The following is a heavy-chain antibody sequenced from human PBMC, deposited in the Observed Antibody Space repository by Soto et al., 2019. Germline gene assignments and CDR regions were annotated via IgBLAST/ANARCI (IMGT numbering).Heavy chain of an antibody. Sequence: QITLTESGPTLVKPTQTLTMTCTFSGFSLTKTEMAVAWIRQPPGAALEWLAVIYWDDDKSYNPSLRNSLTIPKGTSKSQVVLEMTDLHPVHTATYFCAHTHIGLRQPLVFDPWGQGTLVTVSS. V-gene: IGHV2-5*02. J-gene: IGHJ5*02. CDR1: GFSLTKTEMA. CDR3: AHTHIGLRQPLVFDP. D-gene: IGHD2-8*01. CDR2: IYWDDDK.